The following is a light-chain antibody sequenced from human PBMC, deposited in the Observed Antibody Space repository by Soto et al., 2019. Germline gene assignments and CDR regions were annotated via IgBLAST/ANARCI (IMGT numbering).Light chain of an antibody. CDR1: SSDLRAYKY. V-gene: IGLV2-14*03. CDR2: EVS. J-gene: IGLJ1*01. CDR3: SSYTNTSTLV. Sequence: QSSRTQXAAVSGSAAQSITISCGGTSSDLRAYKYVSWYQQHPDKAPKLILYEVSRRPSGVSNRFSGSKSGNTASLTISGLMAEDEADYSCSSYTNTSTLVFGTGTKV.